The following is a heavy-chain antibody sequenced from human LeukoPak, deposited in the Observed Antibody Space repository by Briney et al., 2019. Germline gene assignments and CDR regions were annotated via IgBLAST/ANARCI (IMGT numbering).Heavy chain of an antibody. V-gene: IGHV3-23*01. CDR2: ISASGHYI. D-gene: IGHD4-17*01. J-gene: IGHJ6*03. CDR3: ARDGSWGDYEFYFYMDV. Sequence: GGSRRLSCEASGFTVGSFAMSWVRQAPGKGLEWLSGISASGHYIYNADSVKGRFSISRDNSKNTLYIEMNSLRAEDTAVYYCARDGSWGDYEFYFYMDVWGKGTTVTVSS. CDR1: GFTVGSFA.